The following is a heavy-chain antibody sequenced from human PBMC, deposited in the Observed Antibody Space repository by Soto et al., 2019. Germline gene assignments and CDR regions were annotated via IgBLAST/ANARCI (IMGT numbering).Heavy chain of an antibody. CDR3: VRATQYIYVSDAFDM. CDR2: ISGSNNYI. J-gene: IGHJ3*02. CDR1: GFTFNTYS. Sequence: GGSLRLSCAASGFTFNTYSMNWVRQAPGKGLEWVSCISGSNNYIYYADPVKGRFTISRDNAKNSLYLQLNSLRAEDTAVYYCVRATQYIYVSDAFDMWGQGKMVTVSS. V-gene: IGHV3-21*01. D-gene: IGHD5-18*01.